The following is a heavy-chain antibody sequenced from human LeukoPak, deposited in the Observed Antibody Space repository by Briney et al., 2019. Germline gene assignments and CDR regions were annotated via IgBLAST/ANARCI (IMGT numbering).Heavy chain of an antibody. Sequence: SETLSLTCTVSGGSVSSGDYYWSWIRQPPGKGLEWIGYIHYSGSTNYNPSLKSRVTTSVNTSKNEFSLKLTSVTAADTAVYYCARNDIWGQGTVVTVSS. CDR1: GGSVSSGDYY. V-gene: IGHV4-61*08. CDR3: ARNDI. J-gene: IGHJ3*02. CDR2: IHYSGST.